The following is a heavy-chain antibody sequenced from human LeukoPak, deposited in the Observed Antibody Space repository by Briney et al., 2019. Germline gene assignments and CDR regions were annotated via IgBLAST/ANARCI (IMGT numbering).Heavy chain of an antibody. J-gene: IGHJ4*02. Sequence: GESLKISCKGSGYSFTGYWIGWVRQMPGKGLEWMGIIYPGDSDTRYSPSFQGQVTISADKSISTAYLQWSSLKASDTAMYYCANYYDSSGYPYYFDYWGQGTLVTVSS. CDR1: GYSFTGYW. CDR2: IYPGDSDT. V-gene: IGHV5-51*01. CDR3: ANYYDSSGYPYYFDY. D-gene: IGHD3-22*01.